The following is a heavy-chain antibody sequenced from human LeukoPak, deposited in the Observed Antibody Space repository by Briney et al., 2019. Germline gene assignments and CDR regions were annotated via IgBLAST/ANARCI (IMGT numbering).Heavy chain of an antibody. J-gene: IGHJ4*02. Sequence: ASVKVSCKASGYTFSNSYIHWVRQAPGQGLEWMGWINPNSGGTNYAQKFQGRVTMTRDTSISTAYMELSRLRSDDTAVYYCATDFTFGGVIVRQTGVYWGQGTLVTVSS. V-gene: IGHV1-2*02. CDR2: INPNSGGT. D-gene: IGHD3-16*02. CDR1: GYTFSNSY. CDR3: ATDFTFGGVIVRQTGVY.